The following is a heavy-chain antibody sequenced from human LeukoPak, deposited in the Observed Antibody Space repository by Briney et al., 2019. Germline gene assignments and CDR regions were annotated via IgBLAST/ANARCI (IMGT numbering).Heavy chain of an antibody. V-gene: IGHV3-23*01. J-gene: IGHJ6*03. CDR2: ISGSGGST. CDR3: AKGGAVTSPYYYYYMDV. CDR1: GFTFSSYA. D-gene: IGHD4-17*01. Sequence: PGGSLRLSCAASGFTFSSYAMSWVRQAPGKGLEWVSGISGSGGSTYYADSVKGRFTISRDNSKNTLYLQMNSLRAEDTAVYYCAKGGAVTSPYYYYYMDVWGKGTTVTVSS.